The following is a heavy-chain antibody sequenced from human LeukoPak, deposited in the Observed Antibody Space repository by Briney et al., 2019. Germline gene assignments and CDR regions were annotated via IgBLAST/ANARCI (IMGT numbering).Heavy chain of an antibody. V-gene: IGHV3-66*02. CDR3: ARDGAGVPH. J-gene: IGHJ4*02. D-gene: IGHD6-19*01. CDR1: GFTVSSNY. CDR2: IYSGGST. Sequence: GGSLRLSCAASGFTVSSNYMSWVRQAPGKGLQWVSVIYSGGSTYYADSVKGRFTISTDDPKNTLYLHLNSLRAEDTAVYYCARDGAGVPHWGQGTLVTVSS.